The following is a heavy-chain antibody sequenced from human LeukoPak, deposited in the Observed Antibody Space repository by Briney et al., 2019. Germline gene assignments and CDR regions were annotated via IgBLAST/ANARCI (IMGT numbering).Heavy chain of an antibody. D-gene: IGHD3-10*01. Sequence: PGGSLRLSCAASGFTFSSYWMHWVRHAPGKGLVWVSRINSDGSSTSYADSVKGRFTISRDNAKNTLYLQMNSLRAEDTAVYYCARAWEVTMVRGVIASDFDYWGQGTLVTVSS. CDR2: INSDGSST. CDR1: GFTFSSYW. V-gene: IGHV3-74*01. CDR3: ARAWEVTMVRGVIASDFDY. J-gene: IGHJ4*02.